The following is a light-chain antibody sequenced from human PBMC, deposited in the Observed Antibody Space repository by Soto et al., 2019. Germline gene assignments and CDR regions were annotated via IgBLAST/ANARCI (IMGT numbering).Light chain of an antibody. CDR2: GAS. V-gene: IGKV3D-20*02. CDR1: QSVRSSY. Sequence: EIVLTQSPGTLSLSPGERATLXXRSSQSVRSSYLAWYQQKPGQAPRXLIYGASTRATGIPARFSGSGFGTDFTLTISSLEPEDFAVYYCQQRSKWRTFGQGTKVDIK. J-gene: IGKJ1*01. CDR3: QQRSKWRT.